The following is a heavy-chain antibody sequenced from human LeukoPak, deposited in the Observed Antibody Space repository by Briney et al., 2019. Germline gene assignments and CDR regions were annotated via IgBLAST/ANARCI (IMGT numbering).Heavy chain of an antibody. CDR2: INHSGST. Sequence: PSETLSLTCAVYGGSFSGCYWSWIRQPPGKGLEWIGEINHSGSTNYNPSLKSRVTISVDTSKNQFSLKLSSVTAADTAVYYCARGRFPDYWGQGTLVTVSS. D-gene: IGHD4-17*01. CDR3: ARGRFPDY. J-gene: IGHJ4*02. V-gene: IGHV4-34*01. CDR1: GGSFSGCY.